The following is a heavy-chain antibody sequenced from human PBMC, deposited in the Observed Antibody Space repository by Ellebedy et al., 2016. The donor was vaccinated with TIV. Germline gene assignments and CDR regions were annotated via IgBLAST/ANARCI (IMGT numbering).Heavy chain of an antibody. CDR1: GFTFSSYS. D-gene: IGHD1-1*01. Sequence: GESLKISCAASGFTFSSYSLNWVRQAPGKGLEWVSYISSSSSTMYYADSVKGRFTIYRDNAKSSLFLQMNSLRDEDTAVYYCARVGVLERRGAFDIWGQGTMVTVSS. CDR2: ISSSSSTM. J-gene: IGHJ3*02. V-gene: IGHV3-48*02. CDR3: ARVGVLERRGAFDI.